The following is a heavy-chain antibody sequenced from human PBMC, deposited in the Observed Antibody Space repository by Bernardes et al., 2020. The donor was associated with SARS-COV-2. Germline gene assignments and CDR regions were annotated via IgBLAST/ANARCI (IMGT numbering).Heavy chain of an antibody. D-gene: IGHD3-9*01. J-gene: IGHJ3*02. CDR1: GFTFSSYP. CDR2: ISRSGGST. Sequence: GGSLRLSRAASGFTFSSYPLCWVRQAPGKGLEWVSSISRSGGSTYYADSLKGRFTISRDNSKNTLYLQMNSLRAEDTAIYYCAGESGFRGHAFDIWGRGTMVTVSS. CDR3: AGESGFRGHAFDI. V-gene: IGHV3-23*01.